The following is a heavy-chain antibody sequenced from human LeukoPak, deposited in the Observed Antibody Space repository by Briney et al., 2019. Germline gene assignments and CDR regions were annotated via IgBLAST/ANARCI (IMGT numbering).Heavy chain of an antibody. D-gene: IGHD5-12*01. J-gene: IGHJ4*02. V-gene: IGHV4-39*01. CDR1: GGSISSSSSY. CDR2: VYYSGSA. CDR3: ARREWLRHY. Sequence: SETLSLTCTVSGGSISSSSSYWGWIRQPPGKGLEWIGSVYYSGSAYYNPSLKSRVTISVDTSKNQFSLKLTSVTAADTAVYYCARREWLRHYWGQGTLVTVSS.